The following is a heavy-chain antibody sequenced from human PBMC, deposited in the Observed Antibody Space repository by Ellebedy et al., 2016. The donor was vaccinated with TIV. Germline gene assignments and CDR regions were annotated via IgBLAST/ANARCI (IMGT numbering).Heavy chain of an antibody. CDR3: ALMNGNLSGRDY. V-gene: IGHV4-4*07. D-gene: IGHD3-10*01. CDR2: IYTSGST. CDR1: GGSIVSYY. Sequence: MPSETLSLTCTVSGGSIVSYYWNWIRQPAGKGLEWIGRIYTSGSTNYNPSPKSRVTMSVDTSKNQFSLKLTSVTAADTAVYYCALMNGNLSGRDYWGQGTLVTVSS. J-gene: IGHJ4*02.